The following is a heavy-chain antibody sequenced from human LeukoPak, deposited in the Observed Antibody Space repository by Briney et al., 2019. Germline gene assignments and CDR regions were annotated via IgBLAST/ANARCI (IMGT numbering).Heavy chain of an antibody. CDR3: AKGGRYYGGFDP. CDR2: IRFDGTNK. V-gene: IGHV3-30*02. J-gene: IGHJ5*02. CDR1: GFTFSSYG. D-gene: IGHD3-10*01. Sequence: PGGSLRLSCAASGFTFSSYGMHWVRQAPGKGLEWVGFIRFDGTNKYYGDTVKGRFTISRDNSKNTLYLQMKTLRVEDTAVYYCAKGGRYYGGFDPWGQGTLVTVSS.